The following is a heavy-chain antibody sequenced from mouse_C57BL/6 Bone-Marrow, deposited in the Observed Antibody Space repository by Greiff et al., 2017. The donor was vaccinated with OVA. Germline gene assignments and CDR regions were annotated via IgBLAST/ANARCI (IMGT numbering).Heavy chain of an antibody. J-gene: IGHJ4*01. CDR2: IDPENGDT. D-gene: IGHD3-2*02. V-gene: IGHV14-4*01. Sequence: VQLQQSGAELVRPGASVKLSCTASGFNIKDDYMHWVKQRPEQGLEWIGWIDPENGDTEYASKFQGKATITADTSSNTAYLQLSSLTSEDTAVDYCTTGDSSGYDAMDYWGQGTSVTVSS. CDR1: GFNIKDDY. CDR3: TTGDSSGYDAMDY.